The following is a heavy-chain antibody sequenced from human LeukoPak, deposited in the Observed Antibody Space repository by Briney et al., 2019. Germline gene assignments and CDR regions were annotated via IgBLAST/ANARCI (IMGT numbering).Heavy chain of an antibody. D-gene: IGHD2-2*01. J-gene: IGHJ4*02. CDR3: ARARYCSSTNCYEHDY. Sequence: GGSLRLSCAASGFTFSSYSMNWVRQAPGKGLEWVSSISSSTTYIYYADSVKGRFTISRDNAKNSLYLQMNSLRAEDTAVYYCARARYCSSTNCYEHDYWGQGTQVTVSS. CDR2: ISSSTTYI. CDR1: GFTFSSYS. V-gene: IGHV3-21*01.